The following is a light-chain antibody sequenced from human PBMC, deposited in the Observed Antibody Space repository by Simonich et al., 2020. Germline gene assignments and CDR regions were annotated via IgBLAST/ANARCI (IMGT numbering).Light chain of an antibody. J-gene: IGLJ2*01. CDR3: SSYTSSSTLV. CDR2: DVS. Sequence: QSALTQPASVSGSPGQSITISCTGTSGDVGGYNYVSWYQHHPGKAPKLMIYDVSKRPSGVSNRFSGSKSGNTASLTISGLQAEDEADYYCSSYTSSSTLVFGGGTKLTVL. CDR1: SGDVGGYNY. V-gene: IGLV2-14*03.